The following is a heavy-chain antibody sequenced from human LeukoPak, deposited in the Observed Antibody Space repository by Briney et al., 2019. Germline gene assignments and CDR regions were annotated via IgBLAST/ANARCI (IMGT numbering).Heavy chain of an antibody. CDR3: ARLMGDRTIYDS. Sequence: GGSLRVSCAASGFTFRSHWMSWVRQPPGDELEWVASIKQEGSEKYYVDSVRGRFTVSRDNAKNSLYLQMDSLRAEDTAVYYCARLMGDRTIYDSWGQGTLVTVSS. D-gene: IGHD1-26*01. J-gene: IGHJ4*02. CDR2: IKQEGSEK. CDR1: GFTFRSHW. V-gene: IGHV3-7*01.